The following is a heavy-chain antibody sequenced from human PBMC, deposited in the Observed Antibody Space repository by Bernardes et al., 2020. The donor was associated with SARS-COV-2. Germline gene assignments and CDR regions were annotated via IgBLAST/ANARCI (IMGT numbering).Heavy chain of an antibody. Sequence: GGSLRLSCAASGFTFSSYWMSWVRQAPGKGLEWEANIKQDGSEKYYVDSVKGRFTISRDNAKNSLYLQMNSLRAEDTAVYYCARDMYSYGLDYYYDYGMDVWGQGTTVTVSS. J-gene: IGHJ6*02. CDR2: IKQDGSEK. CDR3: ARDMYSYGLDYYYDYGMDV. CDR1: GFTFSSYW. V-gene: IGHV3-7*01. D-gene: IGHD5-18*01.